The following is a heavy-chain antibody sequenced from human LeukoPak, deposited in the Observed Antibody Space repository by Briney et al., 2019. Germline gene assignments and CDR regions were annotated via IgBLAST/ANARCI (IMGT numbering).Heavy chain of an antibody. V-gene: IGHV3-9*01. D-gene: IGHD4-17*01. CDR3: AKGSTVFHYYFDY. CDR2: ISWNSGSI. J-gene: IGHJ4*02. Sequence: GGSLRLSCAASGFTFDDYAMHWVRQAPGKGLEWVSGISWNSGSIGYADSVKGRFTISRDNAKNSLYLQMNSLRAEDTALYYCAKGSTVFHYYFDYWGQGTLVTVSS. CDR1: GFTFDDYA.